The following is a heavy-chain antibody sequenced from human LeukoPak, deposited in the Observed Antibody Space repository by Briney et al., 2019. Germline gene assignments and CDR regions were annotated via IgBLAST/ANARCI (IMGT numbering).Heavy chain of an antibody. D-gene: IGHD3-16*01. CDR2: IGPNNGNT. J-gene: IGHJ4*02. CDR3: ARDGGGRGHFDL. CDR1: TYTFITYG. Sequence: ASVKVSCKASTYTFITYGVAWVRQAPGQGLEWMGWIGPNNGNTNYAQNLQGRVTMTTDTSTDTAYMELRSLRSDDTAVYYCARDGGGRGHFDLWGQGTLVTVSS. V-gene: IGHV1-18*01.